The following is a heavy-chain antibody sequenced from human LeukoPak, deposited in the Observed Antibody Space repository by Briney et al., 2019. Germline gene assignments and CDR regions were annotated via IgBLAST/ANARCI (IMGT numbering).Heavy chain of an antibody. Sequence: GGSLRLSCAASGFTVSSNYMSWVRQAPGKGLEWLAVIYSGSSTYYADSVKGRFTISRDNSKNTLYLQMNSLRAEDTAVYYCARDLYIVATRGDYWGQGTLVTVSS. CDR1: GFTVSSNY. CDR2: IYSGSST. D-gene: IGHD5-12*01. J-gene: IGHJ4*02. V-gene: IGHV3-53*01. CDR3: ARDLYIVATRGDY.